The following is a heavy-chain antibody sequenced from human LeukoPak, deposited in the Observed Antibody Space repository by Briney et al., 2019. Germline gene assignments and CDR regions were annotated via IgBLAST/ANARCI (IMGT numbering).Heavy chain of an antibody. CDR1: GFTFSSYA. J-gene: IGHJ4*02. CDR2: IYYSGST. Sequence: GSLRLSCAASGFTFSSYAMSWIRQPPGKGLEWIGYIYYSGSTNYNPSLKSRVTISVDTSKNQFSLKLSSVTAADTAVYYCARRPIFGVVMPIDYWGQGTLVTVSS. V-gene: IGHV4-59*01. D-gene: IGHD3-3*01. CDR3: ARRPIFGVVMPIDY.